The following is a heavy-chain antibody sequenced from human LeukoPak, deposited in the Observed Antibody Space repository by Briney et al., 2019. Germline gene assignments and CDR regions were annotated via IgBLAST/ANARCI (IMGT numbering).Heavy chain of an antibody. CDR2: IIPIFGTA. J-gene: IGHJ4*02. D-gene: IGHD5-18*01. CDR3: ARENTAIVYYFDY. V-gene: IGHV1-69*06. CDR1: GGTFSSYA. Sequence: SVKVSCKASGGTFSSYAISWVRQAPGQGLEWMGGIIPIFGTANYAQKFQGRVTITADKSTSTAYMELGSLRSEDTAVYYCARENTAIVYYFDYWGQGTLVTVSS.